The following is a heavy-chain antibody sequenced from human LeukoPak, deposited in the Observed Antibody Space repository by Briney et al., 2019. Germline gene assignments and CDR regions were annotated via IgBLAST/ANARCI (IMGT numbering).Heavy chain of an antibody. J-gene: IGHJ5*02. V-gene: IGHV3-33*01. D-gene: IGHD3-22*01. CDR2: ICSHGRSE. CDR3: ARDIDTSSHYGWFDP. CDR1: GFTFSNYG. Sequence: GRSLRLSCAASGFTFSNYGIHWVRQAPGKGLEWVSVICSHGRSEYYADSVKGRFTISRDNSKNTVSLQMNSLRAEDTAVYYCARDIDTSSHYGWFDPWGQGTLVIVSS.